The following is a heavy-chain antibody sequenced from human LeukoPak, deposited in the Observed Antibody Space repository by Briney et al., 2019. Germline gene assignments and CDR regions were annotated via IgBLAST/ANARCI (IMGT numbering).Heavy chain of an antibody. D-gene: IGHD6-19*01. V-gene: IGHV5-51*01. CDR2: IYPGDFDT. CDR1: GYSFTSYW. Sequence: GESLKISCKGSGYSFTSYWIGLLRQMPGKGLEWMGIIYPGDFDTRYRPSFQGQVTISADKSISTAYLKWSSLKASDTAMYYCARRVGRSSGWYGVADYWGQGTLVTVSS. CDR3: ARRVGRSSGWYGVADY. J-gene: IGHJ4*02.